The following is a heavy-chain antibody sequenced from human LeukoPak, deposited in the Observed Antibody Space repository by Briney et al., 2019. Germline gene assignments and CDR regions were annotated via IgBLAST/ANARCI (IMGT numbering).Heavy chain of an antibody. D-gene: IGHD3-10*01. J-gene: IGHJ5*02. CDR2: IYYSGST. CDR3: AREAGVRGVIIPMYNWFDP. Sequence: SETLSLTCTVSGGSISSGDYYWSWIRQPPGKGLEWIGYIYYSGSTYYNPSLKSRVTISVDTSKNQFSLKLSSVAAADTAVYYCAREAGVRGVIIPMYNWFDPWGQGTLVTVSS. V-gene: IGHV4-30-4*01. CDR1: GGSISSGDYY.